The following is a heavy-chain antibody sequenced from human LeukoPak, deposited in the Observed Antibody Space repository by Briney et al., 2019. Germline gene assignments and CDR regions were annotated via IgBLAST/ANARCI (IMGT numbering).Heavy chain of an antibody. CDR3: ASPKRDSSGYYAIDY. CDR1: GFTVSSNY. Sequence: PGGSLRLSCAASGFTVSSNYMSWVRQAPGKGLEWVSVIYSGGSTYYADYVKGRFTISRDNSKNTLYLKMNSLRAEDTAVYYCASPKRDSSGYYAIDYWGQGTLVTVSS. J-gene: IGHJ4*02. D-gene: IGHD3-22*01. CDR2: IYSGGST. V-gene: IGHV3-66*01.